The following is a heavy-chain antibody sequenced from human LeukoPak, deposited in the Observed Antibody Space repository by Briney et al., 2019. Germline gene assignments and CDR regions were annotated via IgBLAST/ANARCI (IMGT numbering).Heavy chain of an antibody. CDR2: IWYDGSNK. Sequence: GGSLRLSCAASGFTFSSYGMHWVRQAPGKGLEWVAVIWYDGSNKYCADSVKGRFTISRDNSKNTLYLQMNSLRAEDTAVYYCARGIAAAGGIDYWGQGTLVTVS. D-gene: IGHD6-13*01. CDR1: GFTFSSYG. J-gene: IGHJ4*02. V-gene: IGHV3-33*01. CDR3: ARGIAAAGGIDY.